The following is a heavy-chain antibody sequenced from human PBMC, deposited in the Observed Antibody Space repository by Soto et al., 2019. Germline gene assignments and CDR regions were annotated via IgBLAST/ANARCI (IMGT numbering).Heavy chain of an antibody. V-gene: IGHV1-69*06. CDR2: IVPLFGTT. CDR3: ARVAANYYESRGLFKPYWYRDS. J-gene: IGHJ2*01. D-gene: IGHD3-22*01. Sequence: QLQLVQSGAELKEPGSSVKVSCKASGGTFGTSGVSWVRQVPGRGLEWMGRIVPLFGTTDYVQKFQGRVTMTADTSTGTAYMELDSLTSDDTAFYYCARVAANYYESRGLFKPYWYRDSWGHGTLVTVS. CDR1: GGTFGTSG.